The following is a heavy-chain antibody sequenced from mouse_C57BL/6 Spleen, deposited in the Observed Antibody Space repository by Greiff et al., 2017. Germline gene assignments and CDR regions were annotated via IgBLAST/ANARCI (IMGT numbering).Heavy chain of an antibody. V-gene: IGHV1-53*01. CDR1: GYTFTSYW. Sequence: QVQLQQSGTELVKPGASVKLSCKASGYTFTSYWMHWVKQRPGQGLEWIGNINPSNGGTNYNETFKGKATLTVDKSSSTVYMQLSSLTSEDSAVYYCARSYGSFRFAYWGQGTLVTVSA. CDR2: INPSNGGT. J-gene: IGHJ3*01. CDR3: ARSYGSFRFAY. D-gene: IGHD1-1*01.